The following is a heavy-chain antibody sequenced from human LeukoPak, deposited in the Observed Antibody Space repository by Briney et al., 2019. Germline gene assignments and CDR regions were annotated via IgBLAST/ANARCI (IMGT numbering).Heavy chain of an antibody. CDR2: IWYNGSKK. CDR3: ARAPYGSGDGYFDY. CDR1: GFTFSDHG. Sequence: GGSLRLSCAASGFTFSDHGMHWVRQAPGKGLEWVAIIWYNGSKKYYAESVKGRFTISRDNSKNTLYLQMSSLRAEDTAVYYCARAPYGSGDGYFDYWGQGTLVTVSS. D-gene: IGHD3-10*01. J-gene: IGHJ4*02. V-gene: IGHV3-33*01.